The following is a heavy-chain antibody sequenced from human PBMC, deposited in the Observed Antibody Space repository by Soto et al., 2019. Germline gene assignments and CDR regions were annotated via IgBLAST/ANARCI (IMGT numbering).Heavy chain of an antibody. CDR1: GGTFSSYA. D-gene: IGHD3-22*01. J-gene: IGHJ3*02. CDR2: IIPVFGTA. V-gene: IGHV1-69*01. CDR3: AKDLYDRLGMAFDI. Sequence: QVQLVQSGAEVKKPGSSVKVSCKASGGTFSSYAISWVRQAPGQGLEWMGGIIPVFGTANYAQKFQGRVTITADESTSTAYMELISLRSEDTALYYCAKDLYDRLGMAFDIWGQGTMVTVSS.